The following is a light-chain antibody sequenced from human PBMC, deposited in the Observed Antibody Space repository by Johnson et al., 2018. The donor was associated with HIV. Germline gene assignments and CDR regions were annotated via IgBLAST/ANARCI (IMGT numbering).Light chain of an antibody. J-gene: IGLJ1*01. V-gene: IGLV1-51*01. CDR2: DNN. CDR1: SSNVGSSF. CDR3: GTWDSSLDAYV. Sequence: QSVLTQPPSVSAAPGQTVTISCSGSSSNVGSSFVSWYRQVPGTAPKLLIYDNNKRPSGIPDRFSGSKSGTSATLCITGLQTGDEADYYCGTWDSSLDAYVFGTGTKVAVL.